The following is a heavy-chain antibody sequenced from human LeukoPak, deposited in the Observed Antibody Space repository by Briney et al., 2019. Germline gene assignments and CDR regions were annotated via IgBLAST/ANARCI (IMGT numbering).Heavy chain of an antibody. D-gene: IGHD3-22*01. CDR3: AREWDHYYDA. CDR1: GYPFTTYG. J-gene: IGHJ3*01. V-gene: IGHV1-18*01. Sequence: GASVKVSCKASGYPFTTYGITWVRQAPGQGLEWMGWVSPYNGNTNYAQHLQGRVTMTTDTSTTTAYMVLRSLRSDDTAIYYCAREWDHYYDAWGQGTLVTVSS. CDR2: VSPYNGNT.